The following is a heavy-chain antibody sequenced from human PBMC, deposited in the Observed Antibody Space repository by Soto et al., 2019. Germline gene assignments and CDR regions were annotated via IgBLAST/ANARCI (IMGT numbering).Heavy chain of an antibody. Sequence: GGSLRLSCAASGFPFSSYSMNWVRQAPGKGLEWVSSISSSSSYIYYADSVKGRFTISRDNAKNSLYLQMNSLRAEDTAVYYCERDRLYLAAPPFDYWGQGTLVTVSP. V-gene: IGHV3-21*01. CDR2: ISSSSSYI. CDR1: GFPFSSYS. J-gene: IGHJ4*02. D-gene: IGHD6-6*01. CDR3: ERDRLYLAAPPFDY.